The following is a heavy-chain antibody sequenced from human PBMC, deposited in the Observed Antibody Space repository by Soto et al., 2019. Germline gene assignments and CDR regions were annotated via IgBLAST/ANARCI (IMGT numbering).Heavy chain of an antibody. J-gene: IGHJ6*03. CDR2: ISGSGGSI. CDR1: GFTFSNYA. V-gene: IGHV3-9*01. D-gene: IGHD2-8*01. Sequence: GGSLRLSCSVAGFTFSNYAISWVRQAPGKGLEWVSVISGSGGSIDYADSVKGRFTISRDNAKNSLYLQMNSLRAEDTALYYCAKDNGVRGYYYYYYMEVWGKGTTVTVSS. CDR3: AKDNGVRGYYYYYYMEV.